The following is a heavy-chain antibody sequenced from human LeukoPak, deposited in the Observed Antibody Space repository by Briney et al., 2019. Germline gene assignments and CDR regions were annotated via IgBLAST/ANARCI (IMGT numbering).Heavy chain of an antibody. J-gene: IGHJ4*02. V-gene: IGHV3-20*04. CDR2: INWSGGST. CDR1: GFTFSDYS. CDR3: ARAPITSPFYFDY. D-gene: IGHD2-2*01. Sequence: GGSLRLSCAASGFTFSDYSMNWLRQAPGKGLEWVSGINWSGGSTGYADPLRGRFTISRDNAKNSLYLQMDSLRAEDTALYYCARAPITSPFYFDYWGQGTLVTVSS.